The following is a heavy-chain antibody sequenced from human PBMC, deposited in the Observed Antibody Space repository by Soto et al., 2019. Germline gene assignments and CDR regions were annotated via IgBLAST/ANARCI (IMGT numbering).Heavy chain of an antibody. CDR1: GFSLTTSGMY. Sequence: GSGPTLVNPTQTLTLTCTFSGFSLTTSGMYVAWIRQAPAKALEWLARIDWDDDKYYSTSLETRLTISKDTSKNQVVLTMTNLDPVDTATYYCARISDYDRSGLDYWGQGTLVTVSS. CDR3: ARISDYDRSGLDY. CDR2: IDWDDDK. J-gene: IGHJ4*02. V-gene: IGHV2-70*11. D-gene: IGHD3-22*01.